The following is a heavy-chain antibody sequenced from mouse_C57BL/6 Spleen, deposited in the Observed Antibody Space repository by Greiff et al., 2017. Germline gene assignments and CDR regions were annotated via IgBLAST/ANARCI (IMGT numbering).Heavy chain of an antibody. CDR2: IYPRSGNT. Sequence: VKLQESGAELARPGASVKLSCKASGYTFTSYGISWVKQRTGQGLEWIGEIYPRSGNTYYNEKFKGKATLTADKSSSTAYMELRSLTSEDSAVYFCARYDYDGASFDYWGQGTTLTVSS. CDR1: GYTFTSYG. CDR3: ARYDYDGASFDY. D-gene: IGHD2-4*01. V-gene: IGHV1-81*01. J-gene: IGHJ2*01.